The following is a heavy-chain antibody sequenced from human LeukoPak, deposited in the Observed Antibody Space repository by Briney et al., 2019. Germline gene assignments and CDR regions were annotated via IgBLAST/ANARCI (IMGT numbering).Heavy chain of an antibody. CDR2: IAVGNGHT. V-gene: IGHV1-58*02. D-gene: IGHD6-25*01. CDR1: GFTFSTSA. Sequence: GASVKVSCKASGFTFSTSAMQWVRQARGQRLECIGWIAVGNGHTNYAQKFQERVSITRDMSTTTAYMELSNLRSEDTAVYYCVATGSETDAFDIWGQGTMVTVSS. J-gene: IGHJ3*02. CDR3: VATGSETDAFDI.